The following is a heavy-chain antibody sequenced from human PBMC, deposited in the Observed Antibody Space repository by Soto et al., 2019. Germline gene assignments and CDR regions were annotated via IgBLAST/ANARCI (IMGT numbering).Heavy chain of an antibody. CDR2: IIPIFGTA. V-gene: IGHV1-69*01. CDR1: VDTFSSYA. Sequence: QVQLVQSGAEVKKPGSSVKVSCKASVDTFSSYAISWVRQDPVQGLEWMGGIIPIFGTANYAQKFQGRVTITADESTSTAYMELSSLRSEDTAVYYCARSPPKGRNWNYAVLDYWGQGTLVTVSS. J-gene: IGHJ4*02. D-gene: IGHD1-7*01. CDR3: ARSPPKGRNWNYAVLDY.